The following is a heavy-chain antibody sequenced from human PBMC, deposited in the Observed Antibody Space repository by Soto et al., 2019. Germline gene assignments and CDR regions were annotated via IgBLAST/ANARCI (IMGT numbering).Heavy chain of an antibody. Sequence: PSETLSLTCTVSGGSISSGGYYWSWIRQHPGKGLEWIGYIYYSGSTYYNPSLKSRVTISVDTSKNQFSLKLSSVTAADTAVYYCARAPYYDFWSGSPFGPGPFDYWGQGTLVTVSS. CDR2: IYYSGST. V-gene: IGHV4-31*03. CDR3: ARAPYYDFWSGSPFGPGPFDY. J-gene: IGHJ4*02. D-gene: IGHD3-3*01. CDR1: GGSISSGGYY.